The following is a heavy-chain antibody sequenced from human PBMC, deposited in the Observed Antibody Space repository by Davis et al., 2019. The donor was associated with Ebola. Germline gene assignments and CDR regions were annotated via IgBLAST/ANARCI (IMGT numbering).Heavy chain of an antibody. CDR3: ARYSGTFGWLDP. D-gene: IGHD1-26*01. J-gene: IGHJ5*02. Sequence: MPSETLSLTCTLSGDSISNYYWNCIRQSAGKGLEWIGHIYTSGSTTYNPSLKSRVTMSIDTSKNQFYLELAYVTAADRAVYFCARYSGTFGWLDPWGQGTLVTVSS. V-gene: IGHV4-4*07. CDR2: IYTSGST. CDR1: GDSISNYY.